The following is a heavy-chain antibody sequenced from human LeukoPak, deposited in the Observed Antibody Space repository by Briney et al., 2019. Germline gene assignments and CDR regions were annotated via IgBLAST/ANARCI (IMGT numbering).Heavy chain of an antibody. D-gene: IGHD3-10*01. J-gene: IGHJ6*02. Sequence: GGSLRLSCAASGFTFDDFAMHWVRQAPGKGLEWVSLISWDGGSTYYADSVKGRFTISRDNSKNSLYLQMNSLRTEDTALYYCAKGLAYYYDSDNYYYYGMDVWGQGTTVTVSS. CDR2: ISWDGGST. V-gene: IGHV3-43D*03. CDR1: GFTFDDFA. CDR3: AKGLAYYYDSDNYYYYGMDV.